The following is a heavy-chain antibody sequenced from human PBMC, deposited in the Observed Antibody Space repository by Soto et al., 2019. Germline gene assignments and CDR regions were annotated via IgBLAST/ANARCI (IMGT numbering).Heavy chain of an antibody. CDR3: ARVAESAAGPPSDY. CDR1: GYTFTSYG. CDR2: ISAYNGNT. D-gene: IGHD6-13*01. J-gene: IGHJ4*02. Sequence: EASVKVSCKASGYTFTSYGISWVRQAPGQGLEWMGWISAYNGNTNYAQKLQGRVTMTTDTSTSTAYMELRSLRSDDTAVYYCARVAESAAGPPSDYWGQGTLVTVSS. V-gene: IGHV1-18*01.